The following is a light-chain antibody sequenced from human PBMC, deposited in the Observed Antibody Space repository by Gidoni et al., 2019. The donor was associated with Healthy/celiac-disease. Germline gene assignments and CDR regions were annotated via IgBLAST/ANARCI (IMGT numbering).Light chain of an antibody. CDR3: QQYGSSPLT. CDR1: QSVSSSN. J-gene: IGKJ4*01. V-gene: IGKV3-20*01. Sequence: ELVLTQSPGTLSLSPGERATLTCRASQSVSSSNIAWYQQKPGQAPRLLIYGASSRATGIPDRFSGSGSGTDFTLTISRLEPEDFAVYYCQQYGSSPLTFGGGTKVEIK. CDR2: GAS.